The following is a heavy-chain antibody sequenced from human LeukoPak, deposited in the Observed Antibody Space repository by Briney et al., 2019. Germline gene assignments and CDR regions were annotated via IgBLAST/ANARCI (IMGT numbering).Heavy chain of an antibody. Sequence: GGSLRLSCAASGFTFSSYEMNWVRQAPGKGLEWVSYISSSGSTIYYAGSVKGRFTISRDNAKNSLYLQMNSLRADDTAVYYCARGGIAVAEFYFDYWGQGTLVTVSS. CDR3: ARGGIAVAEFYFDY. CDR2: ISSSGSTI. D-gene: IGHD6-19*01. V-gene: IGHV3-48*03. J-gene: IGHJ4*02. CDR1: GFTFSSYE.